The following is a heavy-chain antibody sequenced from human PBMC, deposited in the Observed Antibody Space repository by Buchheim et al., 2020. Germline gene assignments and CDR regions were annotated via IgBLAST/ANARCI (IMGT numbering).Heavy chain of an antibody. V-gene: IGHV4-34*01. CDR3: ARYVPGRTHGMDA. J-gene: IGHJ6*02. CDR1: GGSFSGYF. CDR2: INESGGT. D-gene: IGHD1-26*01. Sequence: QPQLQQWGAGPLKPSETLSLTCAVYGGSFSGYFWSWIRQPPGKGLEWIGEINESGGTKYSPSLKSRVTISLDTPTNPFSLRLSSVTAADTAVYYCARYVPGRTHGMDAWGQGTT.